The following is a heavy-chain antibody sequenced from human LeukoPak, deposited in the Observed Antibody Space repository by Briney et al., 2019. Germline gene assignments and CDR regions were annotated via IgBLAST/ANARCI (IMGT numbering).Heavy chain of an antibody. CDR1: GFTVSSNY. CDR3: AREPRSGSYWDY. D-gene: IGHD1-26*01. CDR2: IYSGGST. Sequence: GGSLRLSCAASGFTVSSNYMSWVRQAPGKGLEWVSVIYSGGSTYYADSVKGRFTISRDNSKNTLYLQMNSLRAEDTAVYYWAREPRSGSYWDYWGQGTLVTVSS. V-gene: IGHV3-53*01. J-gene: IGHJ4*02.